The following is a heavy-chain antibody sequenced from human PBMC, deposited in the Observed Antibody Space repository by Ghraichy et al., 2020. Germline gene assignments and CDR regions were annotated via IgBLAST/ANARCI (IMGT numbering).Heavy chain of an antibody. J-gene: IGHJ6*02. Sequence: GGSLRLSCAASGFTFDDYTMHWVRQAPGKGLEWVSLISWDGGSTYYADSVKGRFTISRDNSKNSLYLQMNSLRTEDTALYYCAKGTGYCSGGSCYPLSRTRNYGMDVWGQGTTVTVSS. D-gene: IGHD2-15*01. V-gene: IGHV3-43*01. CDR3: AKGTGYCSGGSCYPLSRTRNYGMDV. CDR2: ISWDGGST. CDR1: GFTFDDYT.